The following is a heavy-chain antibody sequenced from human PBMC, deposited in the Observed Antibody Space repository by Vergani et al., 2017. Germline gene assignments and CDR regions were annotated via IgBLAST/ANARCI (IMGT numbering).Heavy chain of an antibody. CDR2: IRRRSEHYAT. D-gene: IGHD7-27*01. J-gene: IGHJ6*02. CDR1: GFVFSESP. V-gene: IGHV3-73*01. CDR3: ASPRTAENLPKPLYYFYGLDV. Sequence: EVQLMESGGGWAQPGGSLRLSCAASGFVFSESPIHWVRQVPGKGLEWLGHIRRRSEHYATAYGPSLIGRATISRDDSTNTAYLQLSSLGTDDTAVYYCASPRTAENLPKPLYYFYGLDVWGQGTTVTVSS.